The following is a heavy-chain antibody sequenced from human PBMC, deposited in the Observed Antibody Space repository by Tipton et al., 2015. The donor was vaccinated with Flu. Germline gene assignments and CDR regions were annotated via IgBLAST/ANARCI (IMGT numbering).Heavy chain of an antibody. CDR1: GYSFTNYW. D-gene: IGHD2-2*02. CDR2: IYPGDSDT. CDR3: ARKYCSTTNCYNTLDI. Sequence: VQLVQSGAEVKKPGESLKISCKGSGYSFTNYWIGWVRQMPGEGLEWMGIIYPGDSDTRYSPSFQGQVTISADKSISTAYLQWSSLKASDTAMYYCARKYCSTTNCYNTLDIWGQGKMVTVSS. V-gene: IGHV5-51*01. J-gene: IGHJ3*02.